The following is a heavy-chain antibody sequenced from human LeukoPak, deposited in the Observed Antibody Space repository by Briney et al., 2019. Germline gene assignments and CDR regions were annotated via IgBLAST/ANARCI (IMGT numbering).Heavy chain of an antibody. J-gene: IGHJ3*01. D-gene: IGHD4-17*01. V-gene: IGHV3-53*01. CDR3: ARDPNGDHIGAFDF. Sequence: GGSLRLSCAASGFTVSSNYLSWVRQAPGKGLEWVSTIYSSGNTYYADSVKGRFSISRDNSKNTLYLQMNSLRVEDTALYYCARDPNGDHIGAFDFRGQGTLVSVSS. CDR2: IYSSGNT. CDR1: GFTVSSNY.